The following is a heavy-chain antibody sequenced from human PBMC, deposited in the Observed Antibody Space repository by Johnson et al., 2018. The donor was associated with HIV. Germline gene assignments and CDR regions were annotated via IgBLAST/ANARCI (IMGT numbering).Heavy chain of an antibody. CDR2: VSYETTNK. J-gene: IGHJ3*02. D-gene: IGHD6-13*01. CDR3: TTSIAAAGIDAFDI. V-gene: IGHV3-7*01. Sequence: VQLMESGGGLVKPGGSLRLSCAASGFTFSSYWMSWVRQAPGKGLEWVAAVSYETTNKHYADSVKGRFTISRDNANNSLYLQMSSLRAGDTAVYYCTTSIAAAGIDAFDIWGQGTMVTVSS. CDR1: GFTFSSYW.